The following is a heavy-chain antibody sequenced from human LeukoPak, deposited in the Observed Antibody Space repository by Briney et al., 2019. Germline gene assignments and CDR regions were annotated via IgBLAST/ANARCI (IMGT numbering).Heavy chain of an antibody. CDR3: ARGPDSYVGATTYAFDI. V-gene: IGHV4-59*01. Sequence: SETLSLTCTVSGGSISSYYWSWIRQPPGKGLEWIGYIYYSGSTNYNPSLKSRVTISVDTSKNQFSLKLSSVTAADTAVYYCARGPDSYVGATTYAFDIWGQGTMVTVSS. CDR1: GGSISSYY. D-gene: IGHD1-26*01. J-gene: IGHJ3*02. CDR2: IYYSGST.